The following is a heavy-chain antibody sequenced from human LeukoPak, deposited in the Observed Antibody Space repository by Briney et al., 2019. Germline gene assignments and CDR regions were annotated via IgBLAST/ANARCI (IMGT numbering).Heavy chain of an antibody. CDR1: GHRFATYW. V-gene: IGHV5-51*01. CDR2: IYAGDSDT. D-gene: IGHD6-13*01. CDR3: VTAGHFDY. J-gene: IGHJ4*02. Sequence: GESLKISCKGSGHRFATYWIGWVRQTPGKGLEWMGIIYAGDSDTRYSPSFQGQVTISVDKSIRTAYLQWSSLKASDTAMYYCVTAGHFDYWGQRTLVTVSS.